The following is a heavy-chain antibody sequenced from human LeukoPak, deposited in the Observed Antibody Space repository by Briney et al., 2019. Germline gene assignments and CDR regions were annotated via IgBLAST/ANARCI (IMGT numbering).Heavy chain of an antibody. CDR2: ISSRGSDI. CDR3: AKDGSWSCTD. CDR1: GFTFSSYT. J-gene: IGHJ4*02. D-gene: IGHD2-8*02. Sequence: GGSLGLSCAASGFTFSSYTMNWVRQAPGKGLEWVSSISSRGSDIYYADSVKGRFTISRDNSKGSLYLQMNSLRADDTAVYYCAKDGSWSCTDWGQGTLVRVSS. V-gene: IGHV3-21*01.